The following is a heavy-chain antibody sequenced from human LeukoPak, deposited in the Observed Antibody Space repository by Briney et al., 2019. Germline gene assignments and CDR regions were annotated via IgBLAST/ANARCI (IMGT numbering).Heavy chain of an antibody. J-gene: IGHJ4*02. V-gene: IGHV4-59*02. D-gene: IGHD2-21*01. CDR3: ARGRFTGVAPYDY. CDR1: GDSVSSYY. Sequence: SETLSLTCTVSGDSVSSYYWNWIRQPPGKGLENIGYIYYSGTTNYNPSLKSRVTISVDTSKNQCSLRLSSVTAADTAVYYCARGRFTGVAPYDYWGQGTLVTVSS. CDR2: IYYSGTT.